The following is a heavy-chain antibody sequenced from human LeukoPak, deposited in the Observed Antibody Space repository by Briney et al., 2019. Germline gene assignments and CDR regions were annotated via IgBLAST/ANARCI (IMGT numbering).Heavy chain of an antibody. V-gene: IGHV4-59*01. CDR1: AGSIGIYY. J-gene: IGHJ5*02. D-gene: IGHD6-13*01. CDR3: ANSWDPGRFDP. Sequence: SQTLSLTCTVSAGSIGIYYRSWVRQPPGKGLGWIGYIYYRVSTNYNPSLRTLATISVDTSKNQYSLKLSSVTAAATAVYYCANSWDPGRFDPWGQGTLVTVSS. CDR2: IYYRVST.